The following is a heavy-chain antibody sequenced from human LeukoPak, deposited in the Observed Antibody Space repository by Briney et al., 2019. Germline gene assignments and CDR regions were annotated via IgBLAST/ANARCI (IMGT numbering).Heavy chain of an antibody. V-gene: IGHV3-30*02. CDR1: GFTFSRYG. Sequence: GGSLRLSCAASGFTFSRYGMHWVRQTPGKGLEWVAFIRYDGSNKYYADSVKGRFTISRDNSKNTLYLQMNSLRAEDTAVYYCAKDGVPSRYFGRNYFDYWGQGTLVTVSS. CDR2: IRYDGSNK. CDR3: AKDGVPSRYFGRNYFDY. D-gene: IGHD2-8*01. J-gene: IGHJ4*02.